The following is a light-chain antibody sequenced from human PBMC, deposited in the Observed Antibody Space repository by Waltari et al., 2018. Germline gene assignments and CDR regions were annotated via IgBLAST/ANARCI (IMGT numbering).Light chain of an antibody. V-gene: IGLV2-11*01. CDR3: CSYAGSYTFDYV. CDR2: GVS. J-gene: IGLJ1*01. CDR1: SSDVGGSNY. Sequence: QSALTQPRSVSGSPGQSVTISCTGTSSDVGGSNYVTWYQQHPGKAPKLMIYGVSKRPSGVPDRFSGSKSGNTASLTISGLQAEDEADYYCCSYAGSYTFDYVFGTGTKVTVL.